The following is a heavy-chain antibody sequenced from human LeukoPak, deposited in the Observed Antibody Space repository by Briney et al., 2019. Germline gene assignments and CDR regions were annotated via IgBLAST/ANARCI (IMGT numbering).Heavy chain of an antibody. J-gene: IGHJ4*02. CDR2: IYYSGST. CDR3: AREGYFDY. Sequence: SETLSLTCAVYGGSFSGYYWSWIRQPPGKGLEWIGSIYYSGSTYYNPSLKSRVTISVDTSKNQFSLKLSSVTAADTAVYYCAREGYFDYWGQGTLVTVSS. V-gene: IGHV4-34*01. CDR1: GGSFSGYY.